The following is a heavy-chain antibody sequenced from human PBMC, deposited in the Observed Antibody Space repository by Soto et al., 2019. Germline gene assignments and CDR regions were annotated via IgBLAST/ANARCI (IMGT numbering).Heavy chain of an antibody. D-gene: IGHD2-2*01. CDR1: GFTFSSYA. CDR3: AKREPSSANDY. J-gene: IGHJ4*02. Sequence: PGGSLRLSCAASGFTFSSYAMSWVRQAPGKGLEWVSTISDSGGSTYYAESLKGRFTISRDNSKNTLYLQMNSLRAEDTAIYYCAKREPSSANDYWGQGPLVTVSS. V-gene: IGHV3-23*01. CDR2: ISDSGGST.